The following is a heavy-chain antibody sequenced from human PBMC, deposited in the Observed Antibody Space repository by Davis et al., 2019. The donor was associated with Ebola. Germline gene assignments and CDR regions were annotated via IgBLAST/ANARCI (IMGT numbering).Heavy chain of an antibody. CDR2: IYYSGST. V-gene: IGHV4-34*01. CDR3: ARIRWVVVPAAISHYYYYMDV. CDR1: GGSFSGYY. Sequence: SQTLSLTCAVYGGSFSGYYWGWIRQPPGKGLEWIGSIYYSGSTYYNPSLKSRVTISVDTSKNQFSLKLSSVTAADTAVYYCARIRWVVVPAAISHYYYYMDVWGKGTTVTVSS. D-gene: IGHD2-2*01. J-gene: IGHJ6*03.